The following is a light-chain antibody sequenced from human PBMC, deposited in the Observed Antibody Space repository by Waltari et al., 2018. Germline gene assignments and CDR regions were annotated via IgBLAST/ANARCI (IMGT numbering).Light chain of an antibody. V-gene: IGLV6-57*03. CDR1: SGSIASNY. CDR3: QSYDTSNHNVV. CDR2: EDN. Sequence: NFMLTQPHSVSESPGQTLIISCTRSSGSIASNYVQWYQQRPGRAPTTVIYEDNERPSGVPDRFSGSIDSSSNSASLTISGLKTEDEADYYCQSYDTSNHNVVFGGGTKLTVL. J-gene: IGLJ2*01.